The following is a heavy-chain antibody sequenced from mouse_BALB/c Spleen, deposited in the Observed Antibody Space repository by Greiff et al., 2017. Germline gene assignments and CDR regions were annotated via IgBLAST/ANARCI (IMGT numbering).Heavy chain of an antibody. CDR2: IWSGGST. J-gene: IGHJ4*01. D-gene: IGHD1-1*01. V-gene: IGHV2-4-1*01. Sequence: VKLMESGPGLVQPSQSLSITCTVSGFSLTSYGVHWVRQSPGKGLEWLGVIWSGGSTDYNAAFISRLSISKDNSKSQVFFKMNSLQADDTAIYYCARGDYYYGSRFMDYWGQGTSVTVSS. CDR3: ARGDYYYGSRFMDY. CDR1: GFSLTSYG.